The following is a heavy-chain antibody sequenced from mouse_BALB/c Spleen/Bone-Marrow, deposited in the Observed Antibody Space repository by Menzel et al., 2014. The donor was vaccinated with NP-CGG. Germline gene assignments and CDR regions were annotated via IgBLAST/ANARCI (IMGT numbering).Heavy chain of an antibody. CDR1: GFNIKDTY. V-gene: IGHV14-3*02. J-gene: IGHJ1*01. Sequence: VQLQQSGVELVKPGASVELSCTASGFNIKDTYIHWMKQRPEQCLEWIGRIDPANGYTIYDPKFQGKATITADTTSNTAYLQLSSLTSEDTAVYYCALITAATFSYWYFDVWDAGTTVTVSS. CDR3: ALITAATFSYWYFDV. D-gene: IGHD1-2*01. CDR2: IDPANGYT.